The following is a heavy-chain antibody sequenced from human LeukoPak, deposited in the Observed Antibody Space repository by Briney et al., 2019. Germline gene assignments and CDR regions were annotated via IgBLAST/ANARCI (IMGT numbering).Heavy chain of an antibody. CDR3: AKDYYYDSSGYVDY. CDR1: GFTFSNYE. D-gene: IGHD3-22*01. CDR2: ISTTGGTI. V-gene: IGHV3-48*03. Sequence: GGSLRLSCVGSGFTFSNYEMSWVRQAPGKGLEWISYISTTGGTIFYADSVKGRFTISRDNAKNSLYLQMNSLRAEDTALYYCAKDYYYDSSGYVDYWGQGTLVTVSS. J-gene: IGHJ4*02.